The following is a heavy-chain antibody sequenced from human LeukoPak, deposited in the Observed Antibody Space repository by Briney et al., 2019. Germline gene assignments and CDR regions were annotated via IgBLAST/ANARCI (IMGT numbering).Heavy chain of an antibody. D-gene: IGHD5-24*01. CDR2: ISYDGSNK. CDR3: AKSDGYNQYFDY. J-gene: IGHJ4*02. V-gene: IGHV3-30*18. Sequence: GGSLRLSCAASGFTFSSYGMHWVRQAPGKGLEWVAVISYDGSNKYYADSVKGRFTISRDNSKNTLYLQMNSLRAEDTAVYYCAKSDGYNQYFDYWGQGTLVTVSS. CDR1: GFTFSSYG.